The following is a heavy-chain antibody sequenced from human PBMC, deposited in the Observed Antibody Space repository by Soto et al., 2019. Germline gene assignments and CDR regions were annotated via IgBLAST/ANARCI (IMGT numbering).Heavy chain of an antibody. CDR3: ARDNYYTGSGYYPSCAEYFEX. Sequence: SETLSLTCTVSGGSISSVGYYWSWIRQYPGKGLEGIGYISYSGSTYYNPSLKSRITISVDTSKNQFFLKLRSVTAADTAVYYCARDNYYTGSGYYPSCAEYFEXWGQGTLVTVSX. J-gene: IGHJ1*01. D-gene: IGHD3-22*01. V-gene: IGHV4-31*03. CDR2: ISYSGST. CDR1: GGSISSVGYY.